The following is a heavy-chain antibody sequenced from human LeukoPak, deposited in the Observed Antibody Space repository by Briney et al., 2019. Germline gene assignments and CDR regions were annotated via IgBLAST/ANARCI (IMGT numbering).Heavy chain of an antibody. CDR3: AKLLYYYDSSQPY. CDR1: GFTFGDFG. Sequence: TGGSLRLSCAASGFTFGDFGMSWVRQVPGKGLEWVSGITWNGGSTGYADSVKGRFTISRDNAKNSLYLQMNSLRAEDTAVYYYAKLLYYYDSSQPYWGQGTLVTVSS. CDR2: ITWNGGST. V-gene: IGHV3-20*04. J-gene: IGHJ4*02. D-gene: IGHD3-22*01.